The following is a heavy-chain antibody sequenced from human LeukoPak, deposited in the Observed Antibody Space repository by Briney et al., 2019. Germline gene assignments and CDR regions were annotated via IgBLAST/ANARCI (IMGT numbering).Heavy chain of an antibody. CDR1: GYTFTSYD. D-gene: IGHD1-26*01. J-gene: IGHJ4*02. CDR2: MNPNSGNT. V-gene: IGHV1-8*03. Sequence: ASVKVSCKASGYTFTSYDINWVRQATGQGLEWMGWMNPNSGNTGYAQKFQGRVTITRNTSISTAYMELSSLRSEDTAVYYCARGRYSGSYLPYDYWGQGTLVTVSS. CDR3: ARGRYSGSYLPYDY.